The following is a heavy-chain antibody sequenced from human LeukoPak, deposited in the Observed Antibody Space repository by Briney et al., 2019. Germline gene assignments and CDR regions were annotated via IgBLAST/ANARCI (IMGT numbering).Heavy chain of an antibody. CDR3: ARSPSYYYDSSGSYSY. Sequence: GGSLRLSCAASGFTFSSYGMHWVRQAPDKGLEWVAVIWYDGSNKYYADSVKGRFTISRDNSKNTLYLQMNSLRAEDTAVYYCARSPSYYYDSSGSYSYWGQGTLVTVSS. CDR2: IWYDGSNK. J-gene: IGHJ4*02. V-gene: IGHV3-33*01. CDR1: GFTFSSYG. D-gene: IGHD3-22*01.